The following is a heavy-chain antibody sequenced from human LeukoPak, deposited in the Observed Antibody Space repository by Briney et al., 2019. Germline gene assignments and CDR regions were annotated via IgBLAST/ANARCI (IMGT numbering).Heavy chain of an antibody. D-gene: IGHD7-27*01. CDR3: ARPALTGPNLRGGSFDY. Sequence: GGSLRLSCAASGFTFTSYAMHWVRQAPGKGLGWVAVISYDGSNKYYADSVKGRFTISRDNSKNTLYLQMNSLRAEDTAVYYCARPALTGPNLRGGSFDYWGQGTLVTVSS. J-gene: IGHJ4*02. CDR1: GFTFTSYA. CDR2: ISYDGSNK. V-gene: IGHV3-30-3*01.